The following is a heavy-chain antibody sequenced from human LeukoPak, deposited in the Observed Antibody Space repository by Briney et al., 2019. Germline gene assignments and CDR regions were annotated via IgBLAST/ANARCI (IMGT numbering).Heavy chain of an antibody. D-gene: IGHD3-10*01. CDR2: ILYDGSNK. CDR1: GFTFSSYA. V-gene: IGHV3-30*04. J-gene: IGHJ4*02. Sequence: GRSLRLSCAASGFTFSSYAMHWVRQAPGKGLEWVAVILYDGSNKYYADSVKGRFTISRDNSKNTLYLQMNSLRAEDTAVYYCARGNYYGSGSYQPPFDYWGQGTLVTVSS. CDR3: ARGNYYGSGSYQPPFDY.